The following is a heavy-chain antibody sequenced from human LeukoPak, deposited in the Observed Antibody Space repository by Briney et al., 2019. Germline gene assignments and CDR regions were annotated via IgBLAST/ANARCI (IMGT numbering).Heavy chain of an antibody. CDR3: ARFNYGSGSYYIDY. D-gene: IGHD3-10*01. Sequence: GGSLRLSCEVSGFTFSNYYMTWVRQPPGMGLQWVANIRPDGSGKFYEDSVKGRFTISRDNAKNSLFLQIDSLRAEDTAAYYCARFNYGSGSYYIDYWGQGTLVTVSS. V-gene: IGHV3-7*01. CDR1: GFTFSNYY. CDR2: IRPDGSGK. J-gene: IGHJ4*02.